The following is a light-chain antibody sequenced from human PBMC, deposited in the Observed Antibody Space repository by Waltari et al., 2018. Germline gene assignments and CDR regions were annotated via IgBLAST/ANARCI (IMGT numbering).Light chain of an antibody. Sequence: EIVLTQSPAALSLSPGERATLSCRASPTISTEIAWYQQKPCPAPRLLIDDSSNRAPGIPARCSGSSSGTDFTLTISSLEPEDFAVYYCQHRHEWPVTFGQGTRLDIK. CDR1: PTISTE. CDR3: QHRHEWPVT. CDR2: DSS. V-gene: IGKV3-11*01. J-gene: IGKJ5*01.